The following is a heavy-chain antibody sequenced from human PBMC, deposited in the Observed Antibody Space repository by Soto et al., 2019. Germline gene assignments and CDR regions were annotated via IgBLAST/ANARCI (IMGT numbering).Heavy chain of an antibody. J-gene: IGHJ3*02. Sequence: QVQLVQSGAEVKKPGSSVKVSCKDSGGTFSTYSMFWVRQAPGQGLEWMGRIIPMFGVRNYAQRFQDRVTILADKSTATVHMELRSLRSEDTAMYYCTIGSWSGEVFDIWGQGTMVTVS. D-gene: IGHD2-21*01. CDR1: GGTFSTYS. CDR2: IIPMFGVR. CDR3: TIGSWSGEVFDI. V-gene: IGHV1-69*02.